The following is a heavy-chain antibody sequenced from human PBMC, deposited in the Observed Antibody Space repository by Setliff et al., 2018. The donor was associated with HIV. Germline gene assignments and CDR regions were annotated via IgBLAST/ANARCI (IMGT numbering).Heavy chain of an antibody. Sequence: SETLSLTCAVSGYSISSGYYWGWIRQPPGKGLEWIGSIYHSGSTYYNPSLKSRVTISVDTSKNQVSLRLSSVTAADTGVYYCARHRDPPGSSWIFYYYYMDLWGAGTTVTVSS. V-gene: IGHV4-38-2*01. J-gene: IGHJ6*03. CDR3: ARHRDPPGSSWIFYYYYMDL. CDR1: GYSISSGYY. CDR2: IYHSGST. D-gene: IGHD6-13*01.